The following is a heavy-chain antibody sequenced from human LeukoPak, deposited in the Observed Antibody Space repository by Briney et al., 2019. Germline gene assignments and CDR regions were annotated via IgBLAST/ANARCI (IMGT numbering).Heavy chain of an antibody. V-gene: IGHV3-66*01. CDR3: ARDLGFGESLIYYYYGMDV. CDR1: GFPVSSNY. D-gene: IGHD3-10*01. CDR2: IYSGGST. J-gene: IGHJ6*02. Sequence: GGSLRLSCAASGFPVSSNYMSWVRPAPGKGLEWVSVIYSGGSTYYADSVKGRFTISRDNSKNTLYLQMNSLRAEDTAVYYCARDLGFGESLIYYYYGMDVWGQGTTVTVSS.